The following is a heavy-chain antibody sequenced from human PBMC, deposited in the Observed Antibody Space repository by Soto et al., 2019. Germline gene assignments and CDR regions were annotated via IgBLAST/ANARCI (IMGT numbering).Heavy chain of an antibody. CDR3: ARTGDYLVGY. Sequence: SQTLSLTCAISGDSVSSKSAAWHWIRQSPSRGLEWLGRTYYRSKWSSNYAVSVKSRITINPDTSKNQFSLQLRSVTPDDTAMYYCARTGDYLVGYWGQGTLVTVS. V-gene: IGHV6-1*01. J-gene: IGHJ4*02. CDR1: GDSVSSKSAA. D-gene: IGHD7-27*01. CDR2: TYYRSKWSS.